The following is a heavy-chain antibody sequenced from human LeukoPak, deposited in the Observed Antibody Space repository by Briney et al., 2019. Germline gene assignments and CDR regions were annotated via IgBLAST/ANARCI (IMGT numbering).Heavy chain of an antibody. V-gene: IGHV4-39*01. CDR1: GGSISSSSYY. CDR3: ASFEGSSGYYHFDY. J-gene: IGHJ4*02. Sequence: SETLSLTCTVSGGSISSSSYYWGWIRQPPGKGLEWIGSIYYSGSTYYNPSLKSRVTISVDTSKNQFSLKLSSVTAADTAVYYCASFEGSSGYYHFDYWGQGTLVTVSS. CDR2: IYYSGST. D-gene: IGHD3-22*01.